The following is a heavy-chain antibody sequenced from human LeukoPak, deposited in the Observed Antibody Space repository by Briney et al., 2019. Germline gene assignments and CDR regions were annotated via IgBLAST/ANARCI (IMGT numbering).Heavy chain of an antibody. V-gene: IGHV1-69*13. CDR1: GGTFSSYA. CDR2: IIPIFGTA. Sequence: SVKVSCKASGGTFSSYAISWVRQAPGQGLEWMGGIIPIFGTANYAQKFQGRVTITADESTSTAYMELSSLRSEDTAVYYCARAGTVSVWWELTNYFDYWGQGTLVTVSS. D-gene: IGHD1-26*01. J-gene: IGHJ4*02. CDR3: ARAGTVSVWWELTNYFDY.